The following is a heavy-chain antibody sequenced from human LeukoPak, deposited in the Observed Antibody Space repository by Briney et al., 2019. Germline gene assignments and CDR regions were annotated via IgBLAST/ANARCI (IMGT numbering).Heavy chain of an antibody. CDR2: INPNSGGT. CDR1: GYTFSGYY. D-gene: IGHD3-10*01. CDR3: ARPPMVRGVNWFDP. Sequence: ASVKVSCKASGYTFSGYYIHWVRQAPGQGLEWMGWINPNSGGTNYAQKFQGRVTMTRDTFISTAYMELSRLRFDDTAVYYCARPPMVRGVNWFDPWGQGTLVTVSS. V-gene: IGHV1-2*02. J-gene: IGHJ5*02.